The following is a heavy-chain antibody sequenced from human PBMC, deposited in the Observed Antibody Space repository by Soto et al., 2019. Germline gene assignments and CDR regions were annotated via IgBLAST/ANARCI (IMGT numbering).Heavy chain of an antibody. V-gene: IGHV4-30-2*01. CDR1: GGSISSAGYS. D-gene: IGHD5-12*01. J-gene: IGHJ4*02. CDR2: IYHSGST. CDR3: AAGGGLPRYY. Sequence: SGTMSLTSAVSGGSISSAGYSWSWIRQPPGKGLEWIGYIYHSGSTYYNPSLKSRVTISVDRSKNQFSLKLSSVTAADTAVYYCAAGGGLPRYYWGQGTLVTVST.